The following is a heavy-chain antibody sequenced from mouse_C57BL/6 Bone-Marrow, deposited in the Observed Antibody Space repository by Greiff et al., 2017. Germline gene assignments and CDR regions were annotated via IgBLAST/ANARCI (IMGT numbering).Heavy chain of an antibody. CDR2: IWTGGGT. J-gene: IGHJ2*01. CDR1: GFSLTSYA. V-gene: IGHV2-9-1*01. Sequence: QVQLQQSGPGLVAPSQSLSITCTVSGFSLTSYAISWVRQPPGKGLEWLGVIWTGGGTNYNSALKSRLSISKDNSKSQVFLKMNSLQTDDTARYYCARNPLRTTTVVTYFDYWGEGTTLTVSS. D-gene: IGHD1-1*01. CDR3: ARNPLRTTTVVTYFDY.